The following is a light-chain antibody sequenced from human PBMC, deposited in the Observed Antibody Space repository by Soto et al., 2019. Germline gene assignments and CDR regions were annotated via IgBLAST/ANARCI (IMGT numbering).Light chain of an antibody. CDR1: TGSVTSGHY. Sequence: QAVVNQEPSLTVSPRGTVTLTCGSSTGSVTSGHYPYWFQQKPGQAPRTLIYDTSNKHSWTPARFSGSLLGGKAALTLSGAQPEDEAEYYCLLSYSGGREVFGGGTKLTVL. CDR2: DTS. V-gene: IGLV7-46*01. J-gene: IGLJ2*01. CDR3: LLSYSGGREV.